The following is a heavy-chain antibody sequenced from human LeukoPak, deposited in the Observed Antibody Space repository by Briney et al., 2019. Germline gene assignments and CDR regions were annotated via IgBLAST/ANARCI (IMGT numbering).Heavy chain of an antibody. V-gene: IGHV4-4*07. CDR2: IYTSGST. Sequence: SETLSLTCTVSGGSISSYYWSWIRQPAGKGLEWIGRIYTSGSTNYNPSLKSRVTMSVDTSKNQSSLKLSSVTAADTAVYYCARDLWFGEPSYYFDYWGQGTLVTVSS. J-gene: IGHJ4*02. CDR1: GGSISSYY. D-gene: IGHD3-10*01. CDR3: ARDLWFGEPSYYFDY.